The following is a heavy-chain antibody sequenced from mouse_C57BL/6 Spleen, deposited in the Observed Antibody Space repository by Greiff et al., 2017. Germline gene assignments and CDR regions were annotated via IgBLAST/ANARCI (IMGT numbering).Heavy chain of an antibody. J-gene: IGHJ4*01. CDR2: IYPSDSET. V-gene: IGHV1-61*01. CDR3: ARKGGYSNYAMDY. CDR1: GYTFTSYW. D-gene: IGHD2-5*01. Sequence: QVQLKQPGAELVRPGSSVKLSCKASGYTFTSYWMDWVKQRPGQGLEWIGNIYPSDSETHYNQKFKDKATLTVDKSSSTAYMQLSSLTSEDSAVYYCARKGGYSNYAMDYWGQGTSVTVSS.